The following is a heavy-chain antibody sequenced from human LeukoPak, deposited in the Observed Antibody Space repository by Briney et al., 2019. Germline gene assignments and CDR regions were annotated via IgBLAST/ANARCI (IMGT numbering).Heavy chain of an antibody. V-gene: IGHV4-4*07. J-gene: IGHJ4*02. CDR2: IYTSGST. CDR3: ARLFED. CDR1: GGSISNYY. Sequence: SETLSLTCTVSGGSISNYYWTWIRRPAGKGLEWIGRIYTSGSTDYNPSLRGRVTLSVDTSKNQFSLTLTSVTAADTAVYYCARLFEDWGQGTLVTVSS.